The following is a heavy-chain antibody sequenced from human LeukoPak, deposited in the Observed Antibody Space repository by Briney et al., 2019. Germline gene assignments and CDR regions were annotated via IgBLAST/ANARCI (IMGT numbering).Heavy chain of an antibody. J-gene: IGHJ5*02. CDR1: RYTFTSYD. Sequence: ASVKVSRKASRYTFTSYDINWVRQATGQGLEGMGWMNPNSGNAGYAQKFQGRVTMTRNTSISTAYMGMSSLRSEYTAVYYCAIRKRLRFLEWLKTDDRYNWFDPWGQGTLVTVSS. CDR3: AIRKRLRFLEWLKTDDRYNWFDP. V-gene: IGHV1-8*01. D-gene: IGHD3-3*01. CDR2: MNPNSGNA.